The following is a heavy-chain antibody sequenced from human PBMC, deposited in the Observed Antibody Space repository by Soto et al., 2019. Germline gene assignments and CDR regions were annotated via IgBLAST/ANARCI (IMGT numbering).Heavy chain of an antibody. CDR3: ARHGRGIVRFWSGYPNEYYYYGMDV. V-gene: IGHV4-39*01. CDR2: IYYSGST. CDR1: GGSISSSSYY. Sequence: SETLSLTCTVSGGSISSSSYYWGWIRQPPGKGLEWIGSIYYSGSTYYNPSLKSRVTISVDTSKNQFSLKLSSVTAADTAVYYCARHGRGIVRFWSGYPNEYYYYGMDVWGQGTTVTVSS. D-gene: IGHD3-3*01. J-gene: IGHJ6*02.